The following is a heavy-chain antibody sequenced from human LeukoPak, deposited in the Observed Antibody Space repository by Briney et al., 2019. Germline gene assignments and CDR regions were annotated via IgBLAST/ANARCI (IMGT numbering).Heavy chain of an antibody. Sequence: ASVKVSCKASGYTFISYGISWVRQAPGQGLEWMGWISAYNGNTNYVQKLQGRVTMTTDTSTSTAYMELRSLRSDDTAVYYCARDLKRDWFDPWGQGTLVTVSS. CDR1: GYTFISYG. J-gene: IGHJ5*02. V-gene: IGHV1-18*01. CDR3: ARDLKRDWFDP. CDR2: ISAYNGNT.